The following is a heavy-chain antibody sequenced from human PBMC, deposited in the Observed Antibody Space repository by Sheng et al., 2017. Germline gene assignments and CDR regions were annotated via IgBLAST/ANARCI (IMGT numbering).Heavy chain of an antibody. Sequence: QLQLQESGPGLVKPSETLSLTCTVSGGSISSSSYYWGWIRQPPGKGLEWIGSIYYSGSTYYNPSLKSRVTISVDTSKNQFSLKLSSVTAADTAVYYCARVLGHSSSSGYWYFDLWGRGTLVTVSS. CDR2: IYYSGST. J-gene: IGHJ2*01. V-gene: IGHV4-39*07. D-gene: IGHD6-6*01. CDR3: ARVLGHSSSSGYWYFDL. CDR1: GGSISSSSYY.